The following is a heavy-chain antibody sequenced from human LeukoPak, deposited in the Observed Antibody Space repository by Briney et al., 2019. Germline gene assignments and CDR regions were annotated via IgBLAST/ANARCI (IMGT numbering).Heavy chain of an antibody. CDR2: ISAYNGNT. J-gene: IGHJ4*02. CDR3: ARGEGGILATPEDY. D-gene: IGHD1-14*01. V-gene: IGHV1-18*01. CDR1: GYTFTIYG. Sequence: ASVKVSCKASGYTFTIYGISWVRQAPGQGLEWMGWISAYNGNTNYAQKLQGRVTMTTDTSTSTAYMELRSLRSDDTAVYYCARGEGGILATPEDYWGQGTLVTVSS.